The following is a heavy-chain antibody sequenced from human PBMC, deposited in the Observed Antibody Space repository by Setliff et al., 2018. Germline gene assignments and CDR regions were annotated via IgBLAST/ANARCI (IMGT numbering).Heavy chain of an antibody. CDR1: GGSISSDY. J-gene: IGHJ3*02. V-gene: IGHV4-59*01. CDR3: ARSLDCTGGSCYPNDAFNI. CDR2: IYYSGST. D-gene: IGHD2-15*01. Sequence: SETLSLTCTVSGGSISSDYWSWIRQPPGKGLEWIGYIYYSGSTNYNPYLKSRVTISVDTSKKRLSLKLSSVTAADTAVDYCARSLDCTGGSCYPNDAFNIWGQGTMVTVSS.